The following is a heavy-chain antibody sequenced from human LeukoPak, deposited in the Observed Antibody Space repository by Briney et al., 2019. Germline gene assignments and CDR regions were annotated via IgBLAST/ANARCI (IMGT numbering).Heavy chain of an antibody. Sequence: SQTLSLTCTVSGGSISSGGYYWSWIRQHPGKGLEWIWYIYYSGSTYYNPSLKSRVTISVDTSKNQFSLKLSSVTAADTAVYYCARASGFYDILTGYYGDYNWFDPWGQGTLVTVSS. CDR2: IYYSGST. D-gene: IGHD3-9*01. V-gene: IGHV4-31*03. CDR3: ARASGFYDILTGYYGDYNWFDP. J-gene: IGHJ5*02. CDR1: GGSISSGGYY.